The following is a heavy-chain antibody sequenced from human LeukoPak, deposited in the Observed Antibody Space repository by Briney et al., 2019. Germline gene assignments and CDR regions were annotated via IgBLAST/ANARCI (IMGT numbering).Heavy chain of an antibody. Sequence: SETLSLTCTVSGGSISSYYWSWIRQPPGKGLEWIGYISYSGSTKYNPSLESRVTLSVDMSTNQFSLNLRSVTAADTAVYYCARDRGLAAAGPPVDYWGQGTLVTVSS. V-gene: IGHV4-59*01. CDR2: ISYSGST. D-gene: IGHD6-13*01. J-gene: IGHJ4*02. CDR3: ARDRGLAAAGPPVDY. CDR1: GGSISSYY.